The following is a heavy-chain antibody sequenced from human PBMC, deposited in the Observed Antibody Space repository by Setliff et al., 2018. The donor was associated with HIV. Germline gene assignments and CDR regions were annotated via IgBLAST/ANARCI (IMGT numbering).Heavy chain of an antibody. CDR3: ARGSYGSVLL. J-gene: IGHJ4*02. V-gene: IGHV6-1*01. CDR1: GDSVPSNSAA. Sequence: SETLSLTCAISGDSVPSNSAAWNWIRQSPSRGLEWLGRTYYRSKWYNNYAVSVKSRITINPDTSKNQFSLHLNSVTPDDTAVYYCARGSYGSVLLWGQGTLVTVSS. D-gene: IGHD6-19*01. CDR2: TYYRSKWYN.